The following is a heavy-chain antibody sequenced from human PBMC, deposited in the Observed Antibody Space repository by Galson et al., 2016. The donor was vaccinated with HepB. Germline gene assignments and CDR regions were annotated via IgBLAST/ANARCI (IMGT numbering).Heavy chain of an antibody. D-gene: IGHD4-17*01. CDR2: IHPSGST. CDR3: ARALAVNGAFDI. Sequence: ETLSLTCGVSGDSMSSHDWWSWIRPPPGKGLEWIGEIHPSGSTNSNPSLKSRVTISVDRSRKQFYLRLYSVTAADTAVYYCARALAVNGAFDIWGQGTMVTVSS. V-gene: IGHV4-4*02. CDR1: GDSMSSHDW. J-gene: IGHJ3*02.